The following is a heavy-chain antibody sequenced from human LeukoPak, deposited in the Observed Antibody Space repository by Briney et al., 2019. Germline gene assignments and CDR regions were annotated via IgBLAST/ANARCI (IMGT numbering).Heavy chain of an antibody. CDR2: INHSGST. CDR1: GVSFSGYY. CDR3: ARERYCSSTSCYVRLYNWFDP. J-gene: IGHJ5*02. D-gene: IGHD2-2*01. Sequence: SETLSLTCAVYGVSFSGYYWSWIRQPPGKGLEWIGEINHSGSTNYNPSLKSRVTISVDTSKNQFSLKLSSVTAADTAVYYCARERYCSSTSCYVRLYNWFDPWGQGTLVTVSS. V-gene: IGHV4-34*01.